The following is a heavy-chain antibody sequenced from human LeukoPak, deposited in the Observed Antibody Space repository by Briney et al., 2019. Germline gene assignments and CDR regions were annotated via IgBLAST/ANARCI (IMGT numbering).Heavy chain of an antibody. Sequence: PGGSLRLSCAASGFTFSNAWMSWVRRAPGKGREWVGRIKSKTDGGTTDYAAPVKGRFTISRDDSKNTLYLQMNSLKTEDTAVYYCTILPGEYSSSWPADYWGQGTLVTVSS. CDR2: IKSKTDGGTT. CDR3: TILPGEYSSSWPADY. J-gene: IGHJ4*02. V-gene: IGHV3-15*01. CDR1: GFTFSNAW. D-gene: IGHD6-6*01.